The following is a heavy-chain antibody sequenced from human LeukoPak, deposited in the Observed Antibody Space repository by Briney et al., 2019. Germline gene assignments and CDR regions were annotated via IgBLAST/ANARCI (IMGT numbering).Heavy chain of an antibody. CDR2: ISYDGSNK. CDR1: GFTFSSYA. J-gene: IGHJ4*02. Sequence: GGSLRLSCAASGFTFSSYAMHWVRQAPGKGLEWVAVISYDGSNKYYADSVEGRFTISRDNSKNTLYLQMNSLRAEDTAVYYCARDDLAYCGGDCYSWTDYWGQGTLVTVSS. CDR3: ARDDLAYCGGDCYSWTDY. V-gene: IGHV3-30*01. D-gene: IGHD2-21*02.